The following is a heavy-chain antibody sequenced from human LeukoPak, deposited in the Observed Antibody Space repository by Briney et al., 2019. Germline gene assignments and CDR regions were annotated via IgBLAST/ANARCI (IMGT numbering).Heavy chain of an antibody. CDR2: INPNSGGT. V-gene: IGHV1-2*02. Sequence: ASVKVSCKASGYTFTGYYMHWVRQAPGQGLEWMGWINPNSGGTKYAQKFQGRVTMTRDTSISTAYMELNSLRSDDTAVYYCARGDMVRGLYYMDVWGRGTTVTVSS. CDR3: ARGDMVRGLYYMDV. CDR1: GYTFTGYY. J-gene: IGHJ6*03. D-gene: IGHD3-10*01.